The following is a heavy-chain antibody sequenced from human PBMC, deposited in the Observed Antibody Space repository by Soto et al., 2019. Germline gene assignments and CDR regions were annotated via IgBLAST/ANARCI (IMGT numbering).Heavy chain of an antibody. CDR2: IYTSGST. V-gene: IGHV4-4*07. D-gene: IGHD5-18*01. CDR3: ARECSPRIQLWLGWFDP. Sequence: PSETLSLTCTVSGGSISSYYWSWIRQPAGKGLEWIGRIYTSGSTNYNPSLKSRVTMSVDTSKNQFSLKLSSVTAADTAVYYCARECSPRIQLWLGWFDPWGQGTLVTVSS. J-gene: IGHJ5*02. CDR1: GGSISSYY.